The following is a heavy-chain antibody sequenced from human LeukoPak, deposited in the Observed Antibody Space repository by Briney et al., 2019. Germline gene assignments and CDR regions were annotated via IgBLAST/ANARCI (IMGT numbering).Heavy chain of an antibody. V-gene: IGHV4-59*01. J-gene: IGHJ4*02. CDR1: GDSISNYY. Sequence: SETLSLTCTVSGDSISNYYWNWIRQPPGKGLEWIGYIYYTGSTNYNPSLKSRVTMSVDTSKNQFSLKLSSVTAADTAVYYCASSAYRDSSSWYHFDYWGQGTLVTVSS. CDR2: IYYTGST. D-gene: IGHD6-13*01. CDR3: ASSAYRDSSSWYHFDY.